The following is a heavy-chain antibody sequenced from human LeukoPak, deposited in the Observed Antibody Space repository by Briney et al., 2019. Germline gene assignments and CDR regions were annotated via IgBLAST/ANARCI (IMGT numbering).Heavy chain of an antibody. Sequence: SVTVSCKASGGTFSSYAISWVRQAPGQGLEWMGGIIPIFGTANYAQKFQGRDTITADKSTSTAYMELSSLRSEDTAVYYCARPHSYYGSGMGYFDNWGQGTLVTVSS. J-gene: IGHJ4*02. CDR1: GGTFSSYA. D-gene: IGHD3-10*01. V-gene: IGHV1-69*06. CDR2: IIPIFGTA. CDR3: ARPHSYYGSGMGYFDN.